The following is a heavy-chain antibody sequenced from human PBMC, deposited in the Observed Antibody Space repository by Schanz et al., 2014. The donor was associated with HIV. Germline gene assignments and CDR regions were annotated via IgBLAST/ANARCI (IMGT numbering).Heavy chain of an antibody. CDR1: GFIFSSYA. Sequence: QVQLVESGGGVVQPGRSLRLSCAASGFIFSSYAMHWVRQAPGKGLEWVALISYDGSKKYYADSVKGRFTISRDNSKNTLYLQMNSLRAEDTAVYYCARDLGRYYYGSGSYYNPYGVDVWGQETTVTVSS. J-gene: IGHJ6*02. D-gene: IGHD3-10*01. V-gene: IGHV3-30-3*01. CDR3: ARDLGRYYYGSGSYYNPYGVDV. CDR2: ISYDGSKK.